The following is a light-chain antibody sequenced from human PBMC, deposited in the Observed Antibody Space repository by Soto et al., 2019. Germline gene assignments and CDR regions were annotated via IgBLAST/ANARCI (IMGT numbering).Light chain of an antibody. Sequence: IMMTQSPATLSVSPGDRATLSCRASQSVSSNLAWYQQKFGQAPRLLIYGASTRATGIPARFSGSGSGTEFTLTISRLEPEDFAVYYCQQFSSYPHTFGGGTKVDNK. CDR1: QSVSSN. CDR2: GAS. V-gene: IGKV3-15*01. CDR3: QQFSSYPHT. J-gene: IGKJ4*01.